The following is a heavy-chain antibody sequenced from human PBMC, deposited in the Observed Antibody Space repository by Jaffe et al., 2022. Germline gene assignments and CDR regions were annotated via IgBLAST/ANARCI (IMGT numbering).Heavy chain of an antibody. CDR3: ARQYDGSDNRYSPRNFDL. D-gene: IGHD2-15*01. J-gene: IGHJ2*01. V-gene: IGHV4-39*01. CDR2: INYSGTT. CDR1: GGSISTNNYY. Sequence: QLQLQESGPGVVKPSETLSLTCTVSGGSISTNNYYCWIRQPPGKGLEWIGSINYSGTTYYSPSLKSRVTISVDTSKNQFSLNLKSVTAADTALYYCARQYDGSDNRYSPRNFDLWGRGTLVTVSS.